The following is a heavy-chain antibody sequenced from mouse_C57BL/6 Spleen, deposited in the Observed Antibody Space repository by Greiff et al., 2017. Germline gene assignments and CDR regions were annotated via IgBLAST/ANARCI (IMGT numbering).Heavy chain of an antibody. V-gene: IGHV1-69*01. CDR1: GYTFTSYW. J-gene: IGHJ1*03. CDR3: ARHYGSSLGYFDV. Sequence: QVQLQQSGAELVMPGASVKLSCKASGYTFTSYWMHWVKQRPGQGLEWIGEIDPSDSYTNYNQKFKGKSTLTVDKSSSTAYMQLSSLTSEDSAVYYCARHYGSSLGYFDVWGTGTTVTVSA. CDR2: IDPSDSYT. D-gene: IGHD1-1*01.